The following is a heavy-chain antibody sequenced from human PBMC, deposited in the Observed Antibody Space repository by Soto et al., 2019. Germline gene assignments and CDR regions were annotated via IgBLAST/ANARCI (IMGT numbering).Heavy chain of an antibody. CDR2: ISVSGGST. V-gene: IGHV3-23*01. Sequence: HPGGSLRLSCAASVFTFSSYSMSWVRQAPGKGLEWVSAISVSGGSTYYADSVKGRFTISRQHYKNTLYLQMNSLRAEDTAVYYCAKNGPRRGCNTWFDPWGQGT. CDR3: AKNGPRRGCNTWFDP. CDR1: VFTFSSYS. J-gene: IGHJ5*02. D-gene: IGHD2-15*01.